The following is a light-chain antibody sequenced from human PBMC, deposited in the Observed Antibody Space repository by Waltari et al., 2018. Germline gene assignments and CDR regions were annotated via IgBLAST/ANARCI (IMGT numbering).Light chain of an antibody. J-gene: IGLJ1*01. Sequence: QSALTQPASVSGPPGQSITLPCPGTSGDIGGYTLVPWHQQFPGRAPELIIYEVTKRPSGVSTRFSGSKSGSTASLTISGVQAEDEADYYCCSYGTGSTYVFGTGTKVTV. V-gene: IGLV2-23*02. CDR3: CSYGTGSTYV. CDR2: EVT. CDR1: SGDIGGYTL.